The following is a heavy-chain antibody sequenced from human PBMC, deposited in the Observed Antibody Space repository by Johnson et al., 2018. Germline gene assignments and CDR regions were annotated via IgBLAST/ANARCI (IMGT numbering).Heavy chain of an antibody. V-gene: IGHV4-30-4*01. CDR2: IHYSGST. J-gene: IGHJ3*02. CDR3: ARDGDVFDI. CDR1: GGSIRSSSYY. Sequence: QVQLQESGPGLVKPSETLSLTCTFSGGSIRSSSYYWSWIRQPPGKGLECIGYIHYSGSTYYNPSLKSRVTISVDTSKNQFSLRLSSVTAADTAVYYCARDGDVFDIWGQGTVVTVSS.